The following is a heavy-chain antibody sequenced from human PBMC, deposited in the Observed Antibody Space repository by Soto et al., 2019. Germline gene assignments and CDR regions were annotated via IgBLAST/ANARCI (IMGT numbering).Heavy chain of an antibody. CDR1: GFSFNSYS. V-gene: IGHV3-48*01. J-gene: IGHJ4*02. Sequence: PGGSLRLSCAASGFSFNSYSMNWVRQPPGKGLEWVSYLTGVSSPIYYADSVKGRFTISGDNTKNLLFLQMNNLRAEDTAVYYCARDERKGYGFDYWGPGTLVTVSS. CDR3: ARDERKGYGFDY. CDR2: LTGVSSPI. D-gene: IGHD5-18*01.